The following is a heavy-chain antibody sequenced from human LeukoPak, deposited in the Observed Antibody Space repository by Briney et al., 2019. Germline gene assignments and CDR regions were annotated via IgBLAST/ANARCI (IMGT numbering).Heavy chain of an antibody. V-gene: IGHV4-59*08. CDR1: GGSISRYY. CDR2: IYYSGST. CDR3: ARLEQQLVPSYSYGMDV. Sequence: SETLSLTCTVSGGSISRYYWSWIRQPPGKGLEWIGYIYYSGSTNYNPSLKSRVTISVDTSKNQFSLKLSSVTAADTAVYYCARLEQQLVPSYSYGMDVWGQGTTVTVSS. D-gene: IGHD6-13*01. J-gene: IGHJ6*02.